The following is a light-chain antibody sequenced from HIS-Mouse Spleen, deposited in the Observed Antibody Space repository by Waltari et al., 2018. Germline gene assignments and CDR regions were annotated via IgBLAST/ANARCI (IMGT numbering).Light chain of an antibody. CDR2: EDS. CDR1: ALPKKY. Sequence: SSELTQPPSVSVSPGQTARINCSGDALPKKYSYWYQQKSGQAPVLVSYEDSKRPSGIPERFSGSSSGTMATLTISGAQVEDEADYYCYSTDSSGNHRVFGGGTKLTVL. CDR3: YSTDSSGNHRV. V-gene: IGLV3-10*01. J-gene: IGLJ2*01.